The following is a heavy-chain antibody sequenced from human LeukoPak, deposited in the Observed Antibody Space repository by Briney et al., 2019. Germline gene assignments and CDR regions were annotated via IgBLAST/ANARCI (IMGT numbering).Heavy chain of an antibody. CDR2: IYSSDCDT. D-gene: IGHD6-6*01. CDR3: ARLGGGYSSSFVGSYYYYYMDV. V-gene: IGHV5-51*01. Sequence: GEALKISCKGSGYSFTSYWIGWVRQMPGEGLEWLGIIYSSDCDTRYSPSFKGPVTISADNSNTTAYLQRSSLKASDTAMYYSARLGGGYSSSFVGSYYYYYMDVWGKGTTVTVSS. CDR1: GYSFTSYW. J-gene: IGHJ6*03.